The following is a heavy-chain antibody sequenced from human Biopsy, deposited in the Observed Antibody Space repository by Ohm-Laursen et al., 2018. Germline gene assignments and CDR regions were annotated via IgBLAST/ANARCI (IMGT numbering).Heavy chain of an antibody. Sequence: TLSLTCTLSGYSIIPSGPENWSWIRQPPGKGLEWIGYIYYTGSTNYNPSLKSRVTISVDTSMNHLSLRLTFVTAADTAVYYCARHAPSYSGSYWRYFDLWGRGTLVTVSS. CDR2: IYYTGST. CDR3: ARHAPSYSGSYWRYFDL. CDR1: GYSIIPSGPEN. V-gene: IGHV4-61*03. D-gene: IGHD1-26*01. J-gene: IGHJ2*01.